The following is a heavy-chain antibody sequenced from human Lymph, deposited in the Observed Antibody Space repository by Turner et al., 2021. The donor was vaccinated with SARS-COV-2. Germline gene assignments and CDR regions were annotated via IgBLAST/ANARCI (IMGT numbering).Heavy chain of an antibody. V-gene: IGHV3-21*01. CDR2: ITVTSSYA. Sequence: EVQLVESGGGPVKPGVSLSLSCDASGFTFSSYSMNWVCQAPVKGLEWVSAITVTSSYAYYADSVKGRITISRDNTKNSLYLKMNSQRAEDTAGYDCAGGPPDFPYYFDYWGQGTLVTVSS. CDR1: GFTFSSYS. D-gene: IGHD2-21*02. CDR3: AGGPPDFPYYFDY. J-gene: IGHJ4*02.